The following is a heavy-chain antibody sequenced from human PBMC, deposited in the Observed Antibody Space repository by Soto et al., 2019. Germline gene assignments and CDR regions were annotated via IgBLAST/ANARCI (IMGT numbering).Heavy chain of an antibody. V-gene: IGHV1-69*05. J-gene: IGHJ5*02. Sequence: SVKVSCKASGGTFSSYAISWVRQAPGQGLEWMGGIIPIFGTANYAQKFQGRVTITTDTSTSTAYMELRSLRSDDTAVYYCARVVGALGHWFDPWGQGTLVTVSS. D-gene: IGHD1-26*01. CDR2: IIPIFGTA. CDR1: GGTFSSYA. CDR3: ARVVGALGHWFDP.